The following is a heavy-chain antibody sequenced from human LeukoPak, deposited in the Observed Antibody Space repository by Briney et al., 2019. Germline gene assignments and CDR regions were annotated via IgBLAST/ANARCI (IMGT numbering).Heavy chain of an antibody. CDR1: GFTFSSYA. CDR2: ISYDGSNK. V-gene: IGHV3-30-3*01. Sequence: GGSLRLSCAASGFTFSSYAMHWVRQAPGKGLEWVAVISYDGSNKYYADSVEGRFTISRDNSENTLYLQMNSLRAEDTAIYYCAKALADGYDILTGKDYWGQGTLVTVSP. CDR3: AKALADGYDILTGKDY. D-gene: IGHD3-9*01. J-gene: IGHJ4*02.